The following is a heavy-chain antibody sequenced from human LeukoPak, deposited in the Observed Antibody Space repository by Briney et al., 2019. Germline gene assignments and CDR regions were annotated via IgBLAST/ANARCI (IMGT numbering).Heavy chain of an antibody. CDR1: GGSISSYF. CDR2: MYYTGSN. Sequence: SETLSLTCTVSGGSISSYFWSWIRQPPGKGLEWIGYMYYTGSNNYNPSLKSRVTISVDSSKNQFSLRLSSVTAADTAVYYCARTRDSGGSDYWGQGTLVTVSS. J-gene: IGHJ4*02. CDR3: ARTRDSGGSDY. V-gene: IGHV4-59*01. D-gene: IGHD1-26*01.